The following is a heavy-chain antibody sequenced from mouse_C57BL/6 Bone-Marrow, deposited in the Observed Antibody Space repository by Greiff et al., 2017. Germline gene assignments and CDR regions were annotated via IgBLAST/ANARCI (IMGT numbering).Heavy chain of an antibody. D-gene: IGHD1-1*01. CDR3: ARPTEYYYYAMDS. CDR1: GYTFTSYW. J-gene: IGHJ4*01. V-gene: IGHV1-55*01. Sequence: QVQLQQSGAELVKPGASVTMSCKASGYTFTSYWIPWVKQRPGHGLEWIGDIYPGSGSTNYNEKFKSKATLTVDTSSSTAYMQLSSLTSEESAVYYCARPTEYYYYAMDSCGQGASVSVSS. CDR2: IYPGSGST.